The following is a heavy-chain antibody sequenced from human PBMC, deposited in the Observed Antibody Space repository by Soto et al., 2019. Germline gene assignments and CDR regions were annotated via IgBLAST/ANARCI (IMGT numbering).Heavy chain of an antibody. CDR1: GFTFTSYA. CDR2: ISGSGGSS. V-gene: IGHV3-23*01. CDR3: AKGGSYYYDSSGYYAN. Sequence: PGGSLRLSCAASGFTFTSYAMSWVRQAPGKGLEWVSAISGSGGSSYYADSAKGRFTISRDNSKNTLFLQMNSLRAEDTAIYYCAKGGSYYYDSSGYYANWGQGTLVTVSS. J-gene: IGHJ4*02. D-gene: IGHD3-22*01.